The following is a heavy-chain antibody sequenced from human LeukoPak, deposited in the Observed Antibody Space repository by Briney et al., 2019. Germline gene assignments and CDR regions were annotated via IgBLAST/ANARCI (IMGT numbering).Heavy chain of an antibody. CDR1: GYSFNNHW. J-gene: IGHJ4*02. Sequence: ESLTISCKTSGYSFNNHWIGWVRQKPGKGLEWMGSFHPGDSETRSSPSFQGLVTMSADQSITTAYLQWNSLKASDTAMYFCARTIAFYYDSSSYMDFWGQGTQVIVSS. D-gene: IGHD3-22*01. CDR2: FHPGDSET. V-gene: IGHV5-51*01. CDR3: ARTIAFYYDSSSYMDF.